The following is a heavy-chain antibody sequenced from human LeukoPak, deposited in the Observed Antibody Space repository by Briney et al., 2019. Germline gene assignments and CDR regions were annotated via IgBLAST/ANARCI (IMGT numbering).Heavy chain of an antibody. D-gene: IGHD1-26*01. J-gene: IGHJ2*01. V-gene: IGHV4-59*02. CDR2: LYFRGRT. Sequence: QVQLQESGPGLVKPSETLALTCLVSSGSVSSYYWSWIRQPPGHDLEWIGFLYFRGRTNSHPSLNSRVTISIDTSKNQFSLNLTSVTAADTAVYHCARDPSLGYRYFDLWGRGTLVTVSS. CDR3: ARDPSLGYRYFDL. CDR1: SGSVSSYY.